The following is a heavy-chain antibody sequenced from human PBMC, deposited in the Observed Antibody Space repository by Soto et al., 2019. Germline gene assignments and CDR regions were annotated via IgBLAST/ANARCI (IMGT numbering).Heavy chain of an antibody. CDR2: ISGLNDGT. CDR1: GFAFRNYA. CDR3: VKASRGFHDSTGYYYDY. V-gene: IGHV3-23*01. D-gene: IGHD3-22*01. J-gene: IGHJ4*02. Sequence: EVQLLESGGGLVQPGGSLRLSCAASGFAFRNYAMIWVRRAPGRGLECVSTISGLNDGTKYADSVKGRFTISRDDSKNTLYLQMNSLRAEETAVYYCVKASRGFHDSTGYYYDYWGQGTLVTVSS.